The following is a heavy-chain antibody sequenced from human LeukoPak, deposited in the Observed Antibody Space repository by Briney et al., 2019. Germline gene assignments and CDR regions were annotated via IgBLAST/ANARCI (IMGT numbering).Heavy chain of an antibody. CDR1: GFTFSDYY. J-gene: IGHJ4*02. D-gene: IGHD6-13*01. V-gene: IGHV3-11*06. Sequence: PGGSLRLSCAASGFTFSDYYMSWIRQAPGEGLEWVSYISSSSYTNYADSVKGRFTISRDNAKNSLYLQMNSLRAEDTAVYYCARDYGGIAAAGNYYFDYWGQGTLVTVSS. CDR3: ARDYGGIAAAGNYYFDY. CDR2: ISSSSYT.